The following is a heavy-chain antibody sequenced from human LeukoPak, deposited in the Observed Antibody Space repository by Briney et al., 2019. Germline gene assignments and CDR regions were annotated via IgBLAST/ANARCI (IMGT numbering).Heavy chain of an antibody. Sequence: SQTLSLTCTVSGGSISSGGYYWSWIRQHPGKGLEWIGYIHYNGNTYYNPSLKSRVTISVDTSKNQFSLKLSSVTAADTAVFYCARGAMGGANWFDPWGQGTLVTVSS. CDR1: GGSISSGGYY. V-gene: IGHV4-31*03. CDR3: ARGAMGGANWFDP. CDR2: IHYNGNT. J-gene: IGHJ5*02. D-gene: IGHD5-18*01.